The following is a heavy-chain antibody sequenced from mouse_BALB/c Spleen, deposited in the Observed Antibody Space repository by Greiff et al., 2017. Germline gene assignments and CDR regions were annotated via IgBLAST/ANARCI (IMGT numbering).Heavy chain of an antibody. CDR1: GFNIKDYY. J-gene: IGHJ2*01. Sequence: EVQLQQSGAELVRSGASVKLSCTASGFNIKDYYMHWVKQRPEQGLEWIGWIDPENGDTEYAPKFQGKATMTADTSSNTAYLQLSSLTSEDTAVYYCNAWARYYYGSSLWGQGTTLTVSS. V-gene: IGHV14-4*02. CDR2: IDPENGDT. D-gene: IGHD1-1*01. CDR3: NAWARYYYGSSL.